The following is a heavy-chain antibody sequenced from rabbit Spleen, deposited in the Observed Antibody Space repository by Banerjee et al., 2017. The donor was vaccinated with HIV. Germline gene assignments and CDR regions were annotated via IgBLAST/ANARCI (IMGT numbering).Heavy chain of an antibody. J-gene: IGHJ4*02. CDR1: GFSLSTDA. V-gene: IGHV1S69*01. D-gene: IGHD8-1*01. CDR3: ARDSVSSDARYYFDI. Sequence: QSVEESGGRLVTPGTPLRLPCTFSGFSLSTDAVTWVRQAPGKGLEWIGTVSVVGVTYYASWAKGRFTISKTSTTVDLKIISPTTEDTATYFCARDSVSSDARYYFDIWGPGTLVTVS. CDR2: VSVVGVT.